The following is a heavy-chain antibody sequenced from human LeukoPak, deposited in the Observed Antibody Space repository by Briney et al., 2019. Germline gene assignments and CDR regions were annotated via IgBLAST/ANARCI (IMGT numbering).Heavy chain of an antibody. Sequence: GASVKVSCKASGYTFTSYGISWVRQAPGQGLEWMGWISAYNGNTNYAQKLQGRVTMTTDTSTSTAHMELRSLRSDDTAVYYCARAPAVATVDYWGQGTLVTVSS. CDR1: GYTFTSYG. CDR2: ISAYNGNT. V-gene: IGHV1-18*01. D-gene: IGHD5-12*01. J-gene: IGHJ4*02. CDR3: ARAPAVATVDY.